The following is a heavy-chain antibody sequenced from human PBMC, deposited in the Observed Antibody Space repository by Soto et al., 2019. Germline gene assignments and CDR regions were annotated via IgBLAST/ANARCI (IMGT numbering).Heavy chain of an antibody. J-gene: IGHJ1*01. CDR3: VRVGVVARPY. CDR1: GLTFSKFE. CDR2: ISSDGTTI. V-gene: IGHV3-48*03. D-gene: IGHD1-26*01. Sequence: VGSLRLSCEVSGLTFSKFEMTWVRQAPGKGLEWVSSISSDGTTIYYADSVKGRFTISRDNDKNLLYLQMNSLKGEDTATYYCVRVGVVARPYWGQGTPVTVSS.